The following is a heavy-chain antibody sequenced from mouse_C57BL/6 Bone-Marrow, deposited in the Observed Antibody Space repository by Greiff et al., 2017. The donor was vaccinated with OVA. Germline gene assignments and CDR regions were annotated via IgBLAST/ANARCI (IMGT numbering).Heavy chain of an antibody. Sequence: QVQLQQSGPELVKPGASVKISCKASGYAFSSSWMNWVKQRPGKGLEWIGRIYPGDGDTNYNGKFKGKATLTADKSSSTAYMQLSSLTSEDSAVYFCAREAYYSHGGFDYWGQGTTLTVSS. CDR2: IYPGDGDT. J-gene: IGHJ2*01. D-gene: IGHD2-12*01. CDR1: GYAFSSSW. CDR3: AREAYYSHGGFDY. V-gene: IGHV1-82*01.